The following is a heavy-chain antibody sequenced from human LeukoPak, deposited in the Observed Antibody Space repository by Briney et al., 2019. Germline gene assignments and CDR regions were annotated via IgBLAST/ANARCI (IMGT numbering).Heavy chain of an antibody. V-gene: IGHV4-34*01. CDR1: GGSFSGYY. CDR3: ARSWRFGELRTGLDP. Sequence: SETLSLTCAVYGGSFSGYYWSWIRQPPGKGLEWIGSIYHSGSTYYNPSLKSRVTISVDTSKNQFSLKLSSVTAADTAVYYCARSWRFGELRTGLDPWGQGTLVTVSS. D-gene: IGHD3-10*01. J-gene: IGHJ5*02. CDR2: IYHSGST.